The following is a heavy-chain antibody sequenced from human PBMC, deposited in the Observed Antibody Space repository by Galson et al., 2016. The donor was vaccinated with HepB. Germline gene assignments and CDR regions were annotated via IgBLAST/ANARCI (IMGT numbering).Heavy chain of an antibody. J-gene: IGHJ6*02. D-gene: IGHD6-19*01. Sequence: SLRLSCAASGFTLSKNAMHWVRQAPGKGLEWVALISYDGSNKYYEASVKGRFTHPRDNSRNTVYLQMNSLRADDTALYYCASEMDGSSGGYWAAYLGLGGMDVWGQGTTVTVSS. CDR1: GFTLSKNA. CDR3: ASEMDGSSGGYWAAYLGLGGMDV. V-gene: IGHV3-30*04. CDR2: ISYDGSNK.